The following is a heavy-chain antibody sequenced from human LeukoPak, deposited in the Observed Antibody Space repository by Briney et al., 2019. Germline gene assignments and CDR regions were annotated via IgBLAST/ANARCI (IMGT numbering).Heavy chain of an antibody. CDR1: GYTFTSYY. D-gene: IGHD6-19*01. V-gene: IGHV1-46*01. CDR2: INPSGGST. J-gene: IGHJ4*02. Sequence: ASVKVSCKASGYTFTSYYMHWVRQAPGQGLEWMGIINPSGGSTSYAQKFQGRVTMTTDTSTSTAYMELRSLRSDDTAVYYCARMRAVAEGALDYWGQGTLVTVSS. CDR3: ARMRAVAEGALDY.